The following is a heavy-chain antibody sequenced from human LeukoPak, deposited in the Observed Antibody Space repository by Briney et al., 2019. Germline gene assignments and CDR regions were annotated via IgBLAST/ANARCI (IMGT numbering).Heavy chain of an antibody. Sequence: GGSLRLSCAVSGFSVSNYYMSWVRQAPGKGLEWVSLIRDSGETFYSDSVKGRFTISRDESKNTVYLQMNRLRVEDTGVYFCARDRAATQDWVEFDPWGQGTQVTVSS. CDR3: ARDRAATQDWVEFDP. CDR1: GFSVSNYY. J-gene: IGHJ5*02. V-gene: IGHV3-66*03. CDR2: IRDSGET. D-gene: IGHD2-15*01.